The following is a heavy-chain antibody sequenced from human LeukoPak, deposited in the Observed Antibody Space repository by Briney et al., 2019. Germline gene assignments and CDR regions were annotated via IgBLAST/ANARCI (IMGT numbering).Heavy chain of an antibody. CDR2: IHYSEST. J-gene: IGHJ5*02. D-gene: IGHD3-9*01. CDR3: ARASGVLPSFEWANWFDT. V-gene: IGHV4-39*02. Sequence: PSETLSLTCTVSGGSIRSSDYYWAWLRQPQGRGLEWIGTIHYSESTYYKSPHKSRLTVSADTSRNHFYLKLSSGTAADTAVCYCARASGVLPSFEWANWFDTWGQGSLVTVSS. CDR1: GGSIRSSDYY.